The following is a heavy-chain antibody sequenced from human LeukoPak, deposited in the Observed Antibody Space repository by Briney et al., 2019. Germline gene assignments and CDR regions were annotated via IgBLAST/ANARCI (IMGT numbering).Heavy chain of an antibody. J-gene: IGHJ4*02. CDR2: ISYDGSNK. CDR3: ARGGVWQAFWSGNSDY. Sequence: PGRSLRLSCAASGFTFSSYGMHWVRQAPGKGLEWVAVISYDGSNKYYADSVKGRFTISRDNAKNSLYLQMNSLRAEDTAVYYCARGGVWQAFWSGNSDYWGQGTLVTVSS. CDR1: GFTFSSYG. V-gene: IGHV3-30*03. D-gene: IGHD3-3*01.